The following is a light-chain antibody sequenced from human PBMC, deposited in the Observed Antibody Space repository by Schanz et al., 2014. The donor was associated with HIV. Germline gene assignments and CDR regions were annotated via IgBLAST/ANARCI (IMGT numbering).Light chain of an antibody. CDR3: QQYNAYSWT. J-gene: IGKJ1*01. V-gene: IGKV1-5*03. CDR1: QSISHW. Sequence: DIQMAQSPSPLSASVGDRVTISCRASQSISHWLAWYQQKSGKAPRLLIYKASTLESGVPSRFSGSGSGTEFTLTISSLQPDDFATYYCQQYNAYSWTFGQGTKVEIK. CDR2: KAS.